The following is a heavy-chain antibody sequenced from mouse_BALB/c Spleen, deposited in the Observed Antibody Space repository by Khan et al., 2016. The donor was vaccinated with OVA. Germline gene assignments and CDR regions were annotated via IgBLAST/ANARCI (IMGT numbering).Heavy chain of an antibody. V-gene: IGHV5-9-3*01. CDR3: ARSLVDYYAMDY. D-gene: IGHD2-2*01. J-gene: IGHJ4*01. Sequence: EVELVESGGGLVKPGGSLKLSCSASGFTFSSFAMSWVRQTPEKRLGWVATISTGGHYTFYPDSVKGRFTISRDNARNTLYLQMSSLRSEDTAMYYCARSLVDYYAMDYWGQGTSVTVSS. CDR1: GFTFSSFA. CDR2: ISTGGHYT.